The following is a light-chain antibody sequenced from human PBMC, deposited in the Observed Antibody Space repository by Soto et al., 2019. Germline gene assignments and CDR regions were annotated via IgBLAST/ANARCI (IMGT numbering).Light chain of an antibody. CDR1: SSDVGSYNL. CDR3: CSYAGSSTSYV. CDR2: EGS. V-gene: IGLV2-23*01. Sequence: QSVLTQPASVSGSPGQSITISGTGTSSDVGSYNLVSWYQQHPGKAPKLMIYEGSKRPSGVSNRFSGSKSGNTASLTISGLQAEDEADYYCCSYAGSSTSYVFGTGTKVTVL. J-gene: IGLJ1*01.